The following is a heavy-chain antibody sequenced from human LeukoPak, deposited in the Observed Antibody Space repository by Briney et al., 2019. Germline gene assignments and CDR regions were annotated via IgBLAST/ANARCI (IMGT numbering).Heavy chain of an antibody. V-gene: IGHV3-7*01. CDR3: ARGVDSAIDW. J-gene: IGHJ4*02. CDR1: GFTFSSYA. D-gene: IGHD3-9*01. Sequence: GGSLRLSRAASGFTFSSYAMSWVRQAPGKGLEWVANINGDGRDKYYVGSVRGRFTISRDNADNALYLQMNSLRGDDTALYYCARGVDSAIDWWGQGTLVTVSS. CDR2: INGDGRDK.